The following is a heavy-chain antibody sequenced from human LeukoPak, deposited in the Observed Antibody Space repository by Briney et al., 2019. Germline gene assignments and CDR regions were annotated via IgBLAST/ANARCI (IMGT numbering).Heavy chain of an antibody. J-gene: IGHJ4*02. D-gene: IGHD3-10*01. CDR3: ARVRMVRGVSNFDY. CDR1: GYTFTSYD. Sequence: ASVKVSCKASGYTFTSYDIIWVRQATGQGLEWMGWMNPNSGNTGYAQKFQGRVTMTRNTSISTASMELSSLRSEDTAVYYCARVRMVRGVSNFDYWGQGTLVTVSS. CDR2: MNPNSGNT. V-gene: IGHV1-8*01.